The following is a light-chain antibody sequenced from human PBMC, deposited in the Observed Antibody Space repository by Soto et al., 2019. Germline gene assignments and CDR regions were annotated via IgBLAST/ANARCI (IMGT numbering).Light chain of an antibody. CDR1: SSDVGGYNY. CDR3: SSYTSSSLRV. Sequence: QSALNQPASVSGSPGQSSTLSCTGPSSDVGGYNYVSWYQQHPGKAPKRMIYDVSNRPSGVSNRFSGSKSGNTASLTISGLQAEDEADYYCSSYTSSSLRVFGTGTKVTVL. J-gene: IGLJ1*01. CDR2: DVS. V-gene: IGLV2-14*01.